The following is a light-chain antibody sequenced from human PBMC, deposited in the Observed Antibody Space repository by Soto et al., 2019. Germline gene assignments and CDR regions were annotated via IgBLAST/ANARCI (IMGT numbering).Light chain of an antibody. CDR2: GAS. CDR3: QQGRT. Sequence: EIVMTQSPVTLSVSPGERATLSCRASQRVSSNVAWYQQKPGQAPRLLIYGASTRATGIPARFSGSGSETEFTLTISSLQSEDFAVYYCQQGRTFGQGTKVDIK. V-gene: IGKV3-15*01. J-gene: IGKJ1*01. CDR1: QRVSSN.